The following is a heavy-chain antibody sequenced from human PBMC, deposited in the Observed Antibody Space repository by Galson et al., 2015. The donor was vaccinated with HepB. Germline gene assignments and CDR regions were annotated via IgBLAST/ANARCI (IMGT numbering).Heavy chain of an antibody. Sequence: SLRLSCAASGFTFSSYAMHWVRQAPGKGLEWVAVISYDGSNKYYADSVKGRFTISRDNSKNTLYLQMNSLRAEDTAVYYCARGGDILTGYAGMSSDYGMDVWGQGTTVTVSS. CDR2: ISYDGSNK. CDR3: ARGGDILTGYAGMSSDYGMDV. CDR1: GFTFSSYA. D-gene: IGHD3-9*01. V-gene: IGHV3-30*04. J-gene: IGHJ6*02.